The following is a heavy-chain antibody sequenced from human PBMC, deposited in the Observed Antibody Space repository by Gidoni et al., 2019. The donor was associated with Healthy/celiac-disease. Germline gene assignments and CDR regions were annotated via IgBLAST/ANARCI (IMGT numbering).Heavy chain of an antibody. D-gene: IGHD6-19*01. V-gene: IGHV3-23*01. J-gene: IGHJ4*02. CDR1: GFTFSSYA. Sequence: EVQLLESGGGLVQPGGSLRLSCAASGFTFSSYAIGWVRQAPGKGLEWVSAISGSGGSTYYADSVKGRFTISRDNSKNTLYLQMNSLRAEDTAVYYCAKSSSGWYFVVDYWGQGTLVTVSS. CDR2: ISGSGGST. CDR3: AKSSSGWYFVVDY.